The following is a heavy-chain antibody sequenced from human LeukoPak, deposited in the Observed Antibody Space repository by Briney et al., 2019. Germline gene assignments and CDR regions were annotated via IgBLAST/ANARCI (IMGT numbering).Heavy chain of an antibody. V-gene: IGHV4-59*01. D-gene: IGHD2-2*01. CDR1: GRSNSSYY. CDR3: ARVVGYCSSISCSLFDH. J-gene: IGHJ4*02. Sequence: SESLSLTRTVSGRSNSSYYWSGIRQPPARGGEGIGYNYYSGCTNYNPCLKSRVSIAVDTYKTQFSLKLSSVTAADTAVYYCARVVGYCSSISCSLFDHWGQGTLVTVSS. CDR2: NYYSGCT.